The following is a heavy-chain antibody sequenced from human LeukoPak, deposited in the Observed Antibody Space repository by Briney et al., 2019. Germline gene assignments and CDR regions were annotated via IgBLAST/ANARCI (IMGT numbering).Heavy chain of an antibody. CDR1: GFTFSSYG. CDR2: IYSGGST. V-gene: IGHV3-NL1*01. CDR3: ARGSDSSGYYPDY. D-gene: IGHD3-22*01. Sequence: GRSLRLSCAASGFTFSSYGMHWVRQAPGKGLEWVSVIYSGGSTYYADSVKGRFTISRHNSKNTLYLQMNSLRAEDTAVYYCARGSDSSGYYPDYWGQGTLVTVSS. J-gene: IGHJ4*02.